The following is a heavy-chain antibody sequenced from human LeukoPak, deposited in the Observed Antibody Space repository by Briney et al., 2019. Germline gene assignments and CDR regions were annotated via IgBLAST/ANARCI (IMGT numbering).Heavy chain of an antibody. J-gene: IGHJ3*02. Sequence: SETLSLTCAVSGGSISSGGYSWSWIRQPPGKGLEWIGYIYHSGSTYCNPSLKSRATISVDRSKNQFSLKLSSVTAADTAVYYCARAGYCSSTSCYRRNAFDIWGQGTMVTVSS. CDR3: ARAGYCSSTSCYRRNAFDI. CDR1: GGSISSGGYS. V-gene: IGHV4-30-2*01. CDR2: IYHSGST. D-gene: IGHD2-2*03.